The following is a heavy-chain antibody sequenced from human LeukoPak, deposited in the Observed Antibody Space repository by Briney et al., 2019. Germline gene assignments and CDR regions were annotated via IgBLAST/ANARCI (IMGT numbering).Heavy chain of an antibody. J-gene: IGHJ4*02. CDR1: GFTFNNYA. V-gene: IGHV3-23*01. CDR2: ISGSGGST. CDR3: AKDPRYYDILTGFDY. Sequence: QTGGSLRLSCVASGFTFNNYAMSWVRQAPGKGLEWVSAISGSGGSTYYADSVKGRFTISRDNSKNTLYLQMNSLRAEDTAVYYCAKDPRYYDILTGFDYWGQGTLVTVSS. D-gene: IGHD3-9*01.